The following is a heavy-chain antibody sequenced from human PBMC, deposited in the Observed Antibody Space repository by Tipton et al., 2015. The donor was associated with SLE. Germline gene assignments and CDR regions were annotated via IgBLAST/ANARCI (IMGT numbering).Heavy chain of an antibody. CDR3: AITSVEASGGGRNYFDY. CDR2: ISWNSGSI. J-gene: IGHJ4*02. Sequence: SLRLSCAASGFTFDDYAMHWVRQAPGKGLEWFSGISWNSGSIGYADSVKGRFTISRDNAKNSLYLQMNSLRAEDTALYYCAITSVEASGGGRNYFDYWAKGPLVPVSS. CDR1: GFTFDDYA. D-gene: IGHD3-16*01. V-gene: IGHV3-9*01.